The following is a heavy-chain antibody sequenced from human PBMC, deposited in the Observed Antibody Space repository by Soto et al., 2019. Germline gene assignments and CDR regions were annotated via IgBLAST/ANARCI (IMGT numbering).Heavy chain of an antibody. V-gene: IGHV3-11*05. J-gene: IGHJ6*02. CDR3: ARELVGIDV. Sequence: QVQLVESGGGLVKPGGSLRLSCAASGLTFSDYYMSWIRQAPGKGLEWVSYITHRGDYTKYAASVQGRFTISRDNAMHSLYLQMISLRADYSAVYYCARELVGIDVWGQATTVIVSS. CDR2: ITHRGDYT. CDR1: GLTFSDYY.